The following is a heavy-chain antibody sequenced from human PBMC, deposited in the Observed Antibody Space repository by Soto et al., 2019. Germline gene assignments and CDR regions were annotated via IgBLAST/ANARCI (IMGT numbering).Heavy chain of an antibody. V-gene: IGHV5-51*01. CDR2: IYPGDSDT. Sequence: PGESLKISCKGSGYSFTSYWIGWVRQMPGKGLEWMGIIYPGDSDTRYCPSFQGQVTISADKSISTAYLQWSSLKASDTAMYYCARQGSGSLYYYYYMDVWGKGTTVTVSS. CDR1: GYSFTSYW. D-gene: IGHD3-10*01. J-gene: IGHJ6*03. CDR3: ARQGSGSLYYYYYMDV.